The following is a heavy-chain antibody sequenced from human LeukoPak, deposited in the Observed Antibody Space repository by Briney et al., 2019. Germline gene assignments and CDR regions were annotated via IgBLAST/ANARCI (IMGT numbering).Heavy chain of an antibody. Sequence: GGSLRLSCAASGCTFSSYAMSWVRQAPGKGLEWVSAISGSGGSTYYADSVKGRCTISSDNSKNKRYLLMNSTRAEDKAAYYCAKDQDVAAAGTWGSLDYWGQGTLVTVSP. J-gene: IGHJ4*02. CDR2: ISGSGGST. D-gene: IGHD6-13*01. V-gene: IGHV3-23*01. CDR1: GCTFSSYA. CDR3: AKDQDVAAAGTWGSLDY.